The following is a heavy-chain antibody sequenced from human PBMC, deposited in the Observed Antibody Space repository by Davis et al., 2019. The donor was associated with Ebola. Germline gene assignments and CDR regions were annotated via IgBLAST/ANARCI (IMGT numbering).Heavy chain of an antibody. Sequence: GESLKISCAASGFVFSNYVMSWVRRAPGKGLEWVSTLGLSADTYYADSVKGRFTISSDKAKNSLFLQMNSLRAEDTAVYYCARGGYYDSSGYSHTAFDIWGQGTMVSVSS. J-gene: IGHJ3*02. V-gene: IGHV3-69-1*01. CDR2: LGLSADT. D-gene: IGHD3-22*01. CDR3: ARGGYYDSSGYSHTAFDI. CDR1: GFVFSNYV.